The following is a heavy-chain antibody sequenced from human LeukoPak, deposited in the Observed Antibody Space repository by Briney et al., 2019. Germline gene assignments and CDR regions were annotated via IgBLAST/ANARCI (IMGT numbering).Heavy chain of an antibody. CDR3: ARGGSGWNFDY. CDR2: ISPNGVIT. CDR1: GFTFSSHG. J-gene: IGHJ4*02. V-gene: IGHV3-21*01. Sequence: PGGSLRLSCAASGFTFSSHGMNWVRQAPGKGLEWVSGISPNGVITYYADSVKGRFTISRDNAKNSLYLQMNSLRAEDTAVYYCARGGSGWNFDYWGQGTLVTVSS. D-gene: IGHD6-19*01.